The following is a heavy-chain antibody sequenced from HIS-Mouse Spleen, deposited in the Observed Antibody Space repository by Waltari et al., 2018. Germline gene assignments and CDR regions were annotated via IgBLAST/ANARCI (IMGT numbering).Heavy chain of an antibody. CDR2: INSDGSSS. CDR3: ARDLGYSSSSEVWFDP. V-gene: IGHV3-74*01. D-gene: IGHD6-6*01. J-gene: IGHJ5*02. Sequence: EVQLVESGGGLVQPGGSLRLSCAASGFPFSSYWMHWVRQVPGKGLGWVSRINSDGSSSSYADSVKGRFTISRDNAKNTLYLQMNSLRAEDTAVYYCARDLGYSSSSEVWFDPWGQGTLVTVSS. CDR1: GFPFSSYW.